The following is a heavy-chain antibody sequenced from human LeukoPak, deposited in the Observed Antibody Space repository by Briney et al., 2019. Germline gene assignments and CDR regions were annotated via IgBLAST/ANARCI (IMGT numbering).Heavy chain of an antibody. D-gene: IGHD2-21*02. V-gene: IGHV3-30*04. CDR3: ARGGLLSDFDY. CDR2: ISYDGSNK. J-gene: IGHJ4*02. CDR1: GFTFSSYA. Sequence: PGGSLRLSCAASGFTFSSYAMHWVRQAPGKGLEWVAVISYDGSNKYYADSVKGRFTISRDNSKNTLYLQMNSLRAEDTAVYYRARGGLLSDFDYWGQGTLVTVSS.